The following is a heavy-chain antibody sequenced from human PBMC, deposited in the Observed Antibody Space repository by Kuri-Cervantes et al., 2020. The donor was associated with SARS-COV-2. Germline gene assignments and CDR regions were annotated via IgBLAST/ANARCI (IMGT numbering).Heavy chain of an antibody. CDR3: AREGYYEPTDMDV. CDR2: ISSSGSTI. CDR1: GFTFSSYE. V-gene: IGHV3-48*03. J-gene: IGHJ6*02. Sequence: GGSLRLSCAASGFTFSSYEMNWVRQAPGMGLEWVSYISSSGSTIYYADSVKGRFTISRDNAKNSLYLQMNSLRAEDTAVYYCAREGYYEPTDMDVWGQGTTVTVSS. D-gene: IGHD3-22*01.